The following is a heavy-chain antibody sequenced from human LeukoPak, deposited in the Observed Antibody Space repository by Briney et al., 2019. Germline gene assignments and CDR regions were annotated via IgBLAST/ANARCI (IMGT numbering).Heavy chain of an antibody. CDR3: ARVGDSTGY. J-gene: IGHJ4*02. CDR2: IYHSGST. V-gene: IGHV4-38-2*02. D-gene: IGHD3-16*01. CDR1: GYSISSGYY. Sequence: SETLSLTCTVSGYSISSGYYWVWIRQPPGKGLEWIGSIYHSGSTYYNPSLKSRVTISVDRSKNQFSLKLSSVTAADTAVYYCARVGDSTGYWGQGTLVTVSS.